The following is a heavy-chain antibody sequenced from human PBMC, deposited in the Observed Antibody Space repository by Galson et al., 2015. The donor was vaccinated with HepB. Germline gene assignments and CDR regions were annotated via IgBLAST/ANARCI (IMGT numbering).Heavy chain of an antibody. CDR2: ISSSSSYI. CDR3: AREYYDSSGYLCY. CDR1: GFTFSSYS. Sequence: SLRLSCAASGFTFSSYSMNWVRQAPGKGLEWVSSISSSSSYIYYADSVKGRFTISRDNAKNSLYLQMNSLRAEDTAVYYCAREYYDSSGYLCYWGQGTLVTVSS. V-gene: IGHV3-21*01. J-gene: IGHJ4*02. D-gene: IGHD3-22*01.